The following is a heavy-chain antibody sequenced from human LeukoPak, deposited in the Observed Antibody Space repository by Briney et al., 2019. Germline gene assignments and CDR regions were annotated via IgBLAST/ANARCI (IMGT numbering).Heavy chain of an antibody. Sequence: SETLSLTCSVSGGSISSSSYFWGWIRQPPGKGLEWIASVHHSGSTYYNPSLKSRLTISVDTSKNQFSLKMSSVTAADTAVYFCARQLYVSGSYYAPMDVWGKGTTVTISS. D-gene: IGHD3-10*01. CDR2: VHHSGST. CDR3: ARQLYVSGSYYAPMDV. J-gene: IGHJ6*03. V-gene: IGHV4-39*01. CDR1: GGSISSSSYF.